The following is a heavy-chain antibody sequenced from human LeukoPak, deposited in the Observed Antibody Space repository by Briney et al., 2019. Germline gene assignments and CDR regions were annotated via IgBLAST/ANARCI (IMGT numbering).Heavy chain of an antibody. CDR1: GGXISNYY. CDR3: ASGGYSGYAFDY. Sequence: PSETLSLTCTVSGGXISNYYLNWIRQPAGKGLKWIGRIYPSGSTNYYPSLKSRVTMSVDTSKNHFSLKLASVTAADTAVYYCASGGYSGYAFDYWGQGILVTVSS. J-gene: IGHJ4*02. V-gene: IGHV4-4*07. CDR2: IYPSGST. D-gene: IGHD5-12*01.